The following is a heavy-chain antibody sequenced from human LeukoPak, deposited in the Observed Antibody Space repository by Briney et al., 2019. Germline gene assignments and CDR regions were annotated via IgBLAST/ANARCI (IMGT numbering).Heavy chain of an antibody. CDR2: IYYTGPT. J-gene: IGHJ4*02. CDR1: GGSLSGHY. Sequence: SETLSLTCTVGGGSLSGHYWGWIRQPPGKGLELVGHIYYTGPTFYNPSLNSRVTITLDTSRNQFSLRLTSVIAADMAVYYCARFSWGCSTASCYLTNWGQGALVTVSS. D-gene: IGHD2-2*01. V-gene: IGHV4-59*11. CDR3: ARFSWGCSTASCYLTN.